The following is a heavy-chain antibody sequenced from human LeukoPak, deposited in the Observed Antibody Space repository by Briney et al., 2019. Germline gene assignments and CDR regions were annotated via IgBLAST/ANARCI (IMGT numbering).Heavy chain of an antibody. D-gene: IGHD6-19*01. CDR3: ARRSRGVAGTENWFDP. CDR2: IHPDDSDI. Sequence: XESLKISCKASGYSFTAYWIGWVRQMPGKGLEWMGIIHPDDSDIRYSPSFQGQVTISADKSISTAYLQWSSLKASDTAIYYCARRSRGVAGTENWFDPWGQGTLVTVSS. J-gene: IGHJ5*02. CDR1: GYSFTAYW. V-gene: IGHV5-51*01.